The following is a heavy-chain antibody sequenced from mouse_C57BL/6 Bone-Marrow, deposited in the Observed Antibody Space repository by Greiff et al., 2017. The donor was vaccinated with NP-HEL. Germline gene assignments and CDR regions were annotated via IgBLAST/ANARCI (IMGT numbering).Heavy chain of an antibody. V-gene: IGHV1-61*01. CDR1: GYTFTSYW. J-gene: IGHJ4*01. CDR2: IYPSDSET. Sequence: QVQLKQPGAELVRPGSSVKLSCKASGYTFTSYWMDWVKQRPGQGLEWIGNIYPSDSETHYNQKFKDKATLTVDKSSSTAYMQLSSLTSEDSAVYYCARAGAGGGDYWGQGTSVTVSS. CDR3: ARAGAGGGDY. D-gene: IGHD4-1*01.